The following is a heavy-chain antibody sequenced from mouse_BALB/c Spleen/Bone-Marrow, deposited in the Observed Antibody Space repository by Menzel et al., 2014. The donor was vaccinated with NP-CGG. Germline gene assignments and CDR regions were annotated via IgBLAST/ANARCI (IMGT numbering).Heavy chain of an antibody. CDR3: ARSNYPYAMDY. CDR2: IYPGDGDT. J-gene: IGHJ4*01. D-gene: IGHD2-5*01. V-gene: IGHV1-87*01. Sequence: QVQLQQSGAELARPGTSVKLSCKTSGYTFTNYWMQWIKQRPGQGQEWIGTIYPGDGDTRYTQKFKGKATLTADKSSSTAYMQLSSLASEDSAVYYCARSNYPYAMDYWGQGTSVTVSS. CDR1: GYTFTNYW.